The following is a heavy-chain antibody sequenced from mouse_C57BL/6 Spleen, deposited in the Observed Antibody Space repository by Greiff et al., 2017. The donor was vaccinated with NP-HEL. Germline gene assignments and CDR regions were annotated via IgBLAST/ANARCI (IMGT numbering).Heavy chain of an antibody. CDR2: IDPSDSYT. CDR1: GYTFTSYW. V-gene: IGHV1-59*01. Sequence: QVQLKQPGAELVRPGTSVKLSCKASGYTFTSYWMHWVKQRPGQGLEWIGVIDPSDSYTNYNQKFKGKATLTVDTSSSTAYMQLSSLTSEDSAVYYCASPHYYGSSWGYFDVWGTGTTVTVSS. J-gene: IGHJ1*03. CDR3: ASPHYYGSSWGYFDV. D-gene: IGHD1-1*01.